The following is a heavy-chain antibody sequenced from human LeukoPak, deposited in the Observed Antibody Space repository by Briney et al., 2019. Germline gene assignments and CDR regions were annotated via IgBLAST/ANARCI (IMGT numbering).Heavy chain of an antibody. Sequence: ASVKVSCKASGYTFTSYDINWVRQATGQGLEWMGWMNPNSGNTGYAQKFQGRVTMTRNTSISTAYMELSSLRSEDTAVYYCARVSRREWLVLRYYFDYWGQGTLVTVSS. D-gene: IGHD6-19*01. CDR2: MNPNSGNT. V-gene: IGHV1-8*01. CDR1: GYTFTSYD. CDR3: ARVSRREWLVLRYYFDY. J-gene: IGHJ4*02.